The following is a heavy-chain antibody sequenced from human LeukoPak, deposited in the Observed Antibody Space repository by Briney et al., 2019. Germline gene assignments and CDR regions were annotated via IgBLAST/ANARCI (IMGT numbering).Heavy chain of an antibody. CDR3: ATGTGPSYGDYSYGMDV. V-gene: IGHV1-69*13. CDR2: IIPIFGTA. CDR1: GGTFISYA. Sequence: SVKVSCKASGGTFISYAISWVRQAPGQGLEWMGGIIPIFGTANYAQKFQGRVTITADESTSTAYMELSSLRSEDTAVYYCATGTGPSYGDYSYGMDVWGQGTTVTVSS. D-gene: IGHD3/OR15-3a*01. J-gene: IGHJ6*02.